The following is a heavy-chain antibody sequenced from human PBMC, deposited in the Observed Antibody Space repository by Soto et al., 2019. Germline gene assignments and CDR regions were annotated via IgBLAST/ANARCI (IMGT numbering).Heavy chain of an antibody. D-gene: IGHD3-10*01. CDR1: GFIFSGHT. Sequence: EVQLVESGGGLVKPGGSLRLSCAASGFIFSGHTINWVRQAPGKGLEWVSSVSSSSSYIYYAASVKGRFTVSRDNAEKSLYLQMNSLRAEDTAIYYCARCMGFDGSGYAFFDSWGQGTLVTVSS. V-gene: IGHV3-21*01. J-gene: IGHJ4*02. CDR3: ARCMGFDGSGYAFFDS. CDR2: VSSSSSYI.